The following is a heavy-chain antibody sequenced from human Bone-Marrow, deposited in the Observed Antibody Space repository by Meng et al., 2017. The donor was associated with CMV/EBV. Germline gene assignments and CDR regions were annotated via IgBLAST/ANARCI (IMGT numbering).Heavy chain of an antibody. CDR3: AKTSGGVIEGPDY. V-gene: IGHV3-23*05. D-gene: IGHD3-16*02. J-gene: IGHJ4*02. Sequence: GESLKISCAASGFTFSSYAMSWVRQAPGKGLEWVSIIYTSGSTHYADSVKGRFTISRDNFKNTVYLQMNSLRAEDTAVYYCAKTSGGVIEGPDYWGQGTLVTVSS. CDR1: GFTFSSYA. CDR2: IIYTSGST.